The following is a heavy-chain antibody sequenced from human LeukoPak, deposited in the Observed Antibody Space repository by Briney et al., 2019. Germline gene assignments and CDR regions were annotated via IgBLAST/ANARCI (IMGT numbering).Heavy chain of an antibody. D-gene: IGHD6-19*01. CDR2: IKKKTEGETT. Sequence: GGSLRLSCAASGFTFNNAWMTWVRQTPGKGLEWVGRIKKKTEGETTDYAAAVKGRFHISRDDSKNTAYLQMNSLKTEDTAVYYCTTAVAVTGFDCWGQGTLVTVSS. CDR1: GFTFNNAW. J-gene: IGHJ4*02. CDR3: TTAVAVTGFDC. V-gene: IGHV3-15*01.